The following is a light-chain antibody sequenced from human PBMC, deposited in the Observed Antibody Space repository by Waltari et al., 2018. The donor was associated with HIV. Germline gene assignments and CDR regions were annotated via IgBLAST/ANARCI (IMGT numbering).Light chain of an antibody. Sequence: DIQMTQSPSSLSASVGDRVTITCRASQGIRSDLGWYQQKPGEAPKRLIYGASHLQSGVPSRFSGSGSGTEFILTISSLQPEDLAMYYCAQHSNYPRTFGQGTKVEI. CDR2: GAS. J-gene: IGKJ1*01. CDR1: QGIRSD. V-gene: IGKV1-17*01. CDR3: AQHSNYPRT.